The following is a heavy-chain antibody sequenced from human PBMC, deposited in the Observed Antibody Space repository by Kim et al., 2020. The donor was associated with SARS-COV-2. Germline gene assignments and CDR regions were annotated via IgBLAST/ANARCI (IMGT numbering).Heavy chain of an antibody. V-gene: IGHV4-4*02. CDR1: GGSISSSNW. Sequence: SETLSLTCAVSGGSISSSNWWSWVRQPPGKGLEWIGEIYHSGSTNYNPSLKSRVTISVDKSKNQFSLKLSSVTAADTAVYYCARLSLSSSWCLRTRNYGMDVWVRGTKITVSS. D-gene: IGHD6-13*01. CDR2: IYHSGST. J-gene: IGHJ6*02. CDR3: ARLSLSSSWCLRTRNYGMDV.